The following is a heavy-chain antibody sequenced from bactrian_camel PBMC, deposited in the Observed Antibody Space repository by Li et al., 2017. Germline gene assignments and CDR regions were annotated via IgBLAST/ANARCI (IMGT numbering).Heavy chain of an antibody. CDR1: GSPPRSNC. D-gene: IGHD1*01. CDR2: LYTGNNAT. J-gene: IGHJ6*01. CDR3: AASLGRTYCSRALYFLTPPPEFGF. V-gene: IGHV3-2*01. Sequence: HVQLVESGGGSVQAGGSLGLSCVVSGSPPRSNCWGWFRQAPGKEREAVATLYTGNNATYYSDSVKDRFTISRDNAQNTLYLQMNSLNPEDTARYYCAASLGRTYCSRALYFLTPPPEFGFRGQGTQVTVS.